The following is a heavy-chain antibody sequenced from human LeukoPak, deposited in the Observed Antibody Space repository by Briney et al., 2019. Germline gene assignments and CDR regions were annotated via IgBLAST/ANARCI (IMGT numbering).Heavy chain of an antibody. CDR2: INHSEST. CDR1: GGSFSSGYY. D-gene: IGHD2-21*02. Sequence: SETLSLTCAVYGGSFSSGYYWSWIRHSPGKGLEWIGEINHSESTIYSPSLRSRVTISVDTSKKHFSLKLSSVTAADTGLYYCASSKVTAYSYSGLDVWGKGTTVTVSS. CDR3: ASSKVTAYSYSGLDV. V-gene: IGHV4-34*01. J-gene: IGHJ6*04.